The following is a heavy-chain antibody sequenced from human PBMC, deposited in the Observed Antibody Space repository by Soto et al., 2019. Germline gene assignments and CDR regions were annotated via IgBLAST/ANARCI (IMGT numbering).Heavy chain of an antibody. CDR1: GFTFGSYA. CDR3: AVVEDEGGSFFD. Sequence: QVHLVESGGGVVQPGRSLRLSCAASGFTFGSYAMHWVRQAPGGALEWVAVISYDGFNRYYAESVKGRFTISRDNSKNTLYLQMDNLKPYDAAVYFCAVVEDEGGSFFDWGQGTLVTVSS. J-gene: IGHJ4*02. V-gene: IGHV3-30*01. CDR2: ISYDGFNR. D-gene: IGHD1-26*01.